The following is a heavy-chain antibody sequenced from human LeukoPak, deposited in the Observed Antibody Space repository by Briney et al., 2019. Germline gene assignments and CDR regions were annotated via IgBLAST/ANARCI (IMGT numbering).Heavy chain of an antibody. J-gene: IGHJ4*02. CDR1: GFTFSSYS. Sequence: PGRSLRLSCAASGFTFSSYSMNWVRQAPGKGLEWVSYISSSSSTIYYADSVKGRFTISRDNAKNSLYLQMNSLRDEDTAVYYCARDPADYGDYGGYFDYWGQGTLVTVSS. CDR2: ISSSSSTI. D-gene: IGHD4-17*01. CDR3: ARDPADYGDYGGYFDY. V-gene: IGHV3-48*02.